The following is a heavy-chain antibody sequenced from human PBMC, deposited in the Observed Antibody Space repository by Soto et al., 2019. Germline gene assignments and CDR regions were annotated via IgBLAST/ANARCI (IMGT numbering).Heavy chain of an antibody. CDR3: ARWNLAGPTIDAFDL. Sequence: QEQLVESGGGVVQPGRSLRLSCAASGFTFRRNGMHWIRQAPGKVLEWVAIIWYHGNKENYADSVRGRFTISRDNSKNTVYLQMDSLRVEDTAVYYCARWNLAGPTIDAFDLWGQGTLVTVS. CDR2: IWYHGNKE. D-gene: IGHD1-26*01. CDR1: GFTFRRNG. V-gene: IGHV3-33*01. J-gene: IGHJ3*01.